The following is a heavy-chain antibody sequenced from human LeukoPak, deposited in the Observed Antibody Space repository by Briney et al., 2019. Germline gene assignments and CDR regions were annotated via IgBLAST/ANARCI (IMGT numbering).Heavy chain of an antibody. V-gene: IGHV1-69*13. Sequence: GASVKVSCKASGGTFSSYAISWVRQAPGQGLEWMGGIIPIFGTANYAQKFQGRVTITADESTSAAYMELSSLRSEDTAVYYCARGYCSGGSCYREEYYFDYWGQGTLVTVSS. J-gene: IGHJ4*02. CDR3: ARGYCSGGSCYREEYYFDY. CDR2: IIPIFGTA. CDR1: GGTFSSYA. D-gene: IGHD2-15*01.